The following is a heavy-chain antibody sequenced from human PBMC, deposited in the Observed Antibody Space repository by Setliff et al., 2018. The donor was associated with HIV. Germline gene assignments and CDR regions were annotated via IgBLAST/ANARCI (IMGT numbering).Heavy chain of an antibody. D-gene: IGHD3-3*01. V-gene: IGHV5-51*01. Sequence: GESLKISCKGSGSSFTSHWIGWVRQMPGKGLEWMGVIYLGDSDTRYSPSFQGQVTISADKSINTAYLQWSSLQASDTAMYYCARLGYDFWSGYYTVYFDYWGQGTLVTVSS. CDR3: ARLGYDFWSGYYTVYFDY. CDR2: IYLGDSDT. CDR1: GSSFTSHW. J-gene: IGHJ4*02.